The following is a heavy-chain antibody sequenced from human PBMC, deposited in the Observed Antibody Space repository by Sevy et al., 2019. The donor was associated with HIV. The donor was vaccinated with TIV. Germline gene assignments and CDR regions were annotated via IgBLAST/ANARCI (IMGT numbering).Heavy chain of an antibody. J-gene: IGHJ4*02. D-gene: IGHD5-12*01. CDR2: IRRNSHEPYGGTT. Sequence: GGSLRLSCTSSGFTFGDYAMSWFRQAPGKGLEWVAFIRRNSHEPYGGTTEYVASAKGRFTISRDDSKRIAYLQMNSLKTEDTAVYYCTRALATADTPEYYFDYWGQGILVTVSS. CDR3: TRALATADTPEYYFDY. V-gene: IGHV3-49*03. CDR1: GFTFGDYA.